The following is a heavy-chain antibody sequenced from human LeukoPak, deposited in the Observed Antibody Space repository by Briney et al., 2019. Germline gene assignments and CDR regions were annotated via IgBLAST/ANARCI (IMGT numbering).Heavy chain of an antibody. Sequence: GRALRLSCAASGFTFDDYAMHWVRQAPGKGLEWVSGISWNSGSIGYADSVKGRFTISRDNAKNSLYLQMNSLRAEDTALYYCAKDIGYYDSSGSDYWGQGTLAAVSS. J-gene: IGHJ4*02. D-gene: IGHD3-22*01. CDR3: AKDIGYYDSSGSDY. CDR2: ISWNSGSI. V-gene: IGHV3-9*01. CDR1: GFTFDDYA.